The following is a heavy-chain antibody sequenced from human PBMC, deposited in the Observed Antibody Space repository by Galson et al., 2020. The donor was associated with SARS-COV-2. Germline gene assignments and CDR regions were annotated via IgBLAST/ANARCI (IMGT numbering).Heavy chain of an antibody. D-gene: IGHD3-10*02. CDR1: GFIFSDCN. CDR3: ARGGDSTMFSDCFDY. Sequence: GESLSLSCVASGFIFSDCNMNWVCKAPRQGLEWVSFIGGSSGSINYDDSVPGRFTTSKNSAENSLFLQMKSLRVEGTAGYYCARGGDSTMFSDCFDYLVQVTLVTVAS. CDR2: IGGSSGSI. V-gene: IGHV3-21*06. J-gene: IGHJ4*02.